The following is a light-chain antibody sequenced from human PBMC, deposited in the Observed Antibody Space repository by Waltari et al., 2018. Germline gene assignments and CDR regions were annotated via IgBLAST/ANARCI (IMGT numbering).Light chain of an antibody. Sequence: QSALTQPASVSGSPGQSITISCTGPSSDVGGYPYVSWYQHLPAKAPKLMIYDVSKRPSGVSYRFSGSKSGNTASLTISGLQAEDEADYYCSSYTSIYVFGTGTKVTVL. CDR3: SSYTSIYV. CDR2: DVS. CDR1: SSDVGGYPY. V-gene: IGLV2-14*03. J-gene: IGLJ1*01.